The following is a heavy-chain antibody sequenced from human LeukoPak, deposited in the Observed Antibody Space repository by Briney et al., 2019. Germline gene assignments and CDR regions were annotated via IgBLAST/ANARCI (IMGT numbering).Heavy chain of an antibody. Sequence: ASVKVSCKASGYTFTSYGISWVRQAPEQGLEWMGWISAYNGNTNYAQKLQGRVTMTTDTSTSTAYMELRSLRSDDTAVYYCARVRGITMIVVEDYWGQGTLVTVSS. D-gene: IGHD3-22*01. CDR3: ARVRGITMIVVEDY. J-gene: IGHJ4*02. CDR1: GYTFTSYG. V-gene: IGHV1-18*01. CDR2: ISAYNGNT.